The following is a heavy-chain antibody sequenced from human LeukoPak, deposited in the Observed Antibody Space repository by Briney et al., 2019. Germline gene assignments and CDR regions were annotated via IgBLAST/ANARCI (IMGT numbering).Heavy chain of an antibody. CDR1: GGSISSYY. J-gene: IGHJ4*02. Sequence: PSETLSLTCTVSGGSISSYYWSWIRQPPGKGLEWIGCRHYSGSFNYSPSLKSRAIISLDTSKNQFSLRLSSVTAADTAVYYCARFDYGDSAGRAGPLNFWGQGTLVTVSS. CDR3: ARFDYGDSAGRAGPLNF. D-gene: IGHD4-17*01. V-gene: IGHV4-59*01. CDR2: RHYSGSF.